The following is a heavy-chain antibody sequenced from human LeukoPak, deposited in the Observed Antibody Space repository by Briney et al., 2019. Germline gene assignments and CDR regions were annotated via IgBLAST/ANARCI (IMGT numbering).Heavy chain of an antibody. D-gene: IGHD3-9*01. CDR3: ARPVSSYYDILTGYRTWYYFDY. CDR1: GGSISGYY. V-gene: IGHV4-34*01. Sequence: SETLSLTCAVYGGSISGYYWSWIRQAPGKGLEWIGEINHSGSTNYDPSLKSRVTISVDTSKNQFSLKLSSVTAADTAVYYCARPVSSYYDILTGYRTWYYFDYWGQGTLVTVSS. J-gene: IGHJ4*02. CDR2: INHSGST.